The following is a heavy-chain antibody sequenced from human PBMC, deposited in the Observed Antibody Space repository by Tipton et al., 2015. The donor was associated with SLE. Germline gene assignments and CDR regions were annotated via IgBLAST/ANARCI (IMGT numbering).Heavy chain of an antibody. Sequence: TLSLTCTVSGGSISSSSYYWGWIRQPTGKGLEWIGSIYYSGSTYYNPSLKSRVTISVDTAKNQFSLKLSSVTAADTAVYYCARAGGGASNWFDPWGQGTLVTVSS. CDR2: IYYSGST. CDR3: ARAGGGASNWFDP. V-gene: IGHV4-39*07. J-gene: IGHJ5*02. D-gene: IGHD2-21*01. CDR1: GGSISSSSYY.